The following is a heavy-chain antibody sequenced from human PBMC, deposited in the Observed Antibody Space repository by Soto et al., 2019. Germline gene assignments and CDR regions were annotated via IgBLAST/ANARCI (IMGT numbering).Heavy chain of an antibody. CDR2: TYYRSKWYY. D-gene: IGHD6-13*01. CDR3: VRLVGNSWLDY. V-gene: IGHV6-1*01. Sequence: PSETLSLTCDISGDSVSTGSATWNWIRQSPSRGLEWLGRTYYRSKWYYDYAVSVRSRISINPDTSKNQFSLQLNSVTPEDTAVYYCVRLVGNSWLDYWGPGTLVTAPQ. J-gene: IGHJ4*02. CDR1: GDSVSTGSAT.